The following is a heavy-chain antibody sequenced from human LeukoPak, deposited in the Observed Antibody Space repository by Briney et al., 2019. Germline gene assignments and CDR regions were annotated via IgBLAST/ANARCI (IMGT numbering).Heavy chain of an antibody. D-gene: IGHD3-9*01. V-gene: IGHV3-74*01. J-gene: IGHJ4*02. Sequence: GGSLRLSCAASGFTFGSFWMHWVRQVPGKGLVWVSRISNDGSTTSYADSVKGRFTISRDNAKNSLYLQMNSLRAEDTAVYYCARERVDRTIDYWGQGTLVTVSS. CDR3: ARERVDRTIDY. CDR2: ISNDGSTT. CDR1: GFTFGSFW.